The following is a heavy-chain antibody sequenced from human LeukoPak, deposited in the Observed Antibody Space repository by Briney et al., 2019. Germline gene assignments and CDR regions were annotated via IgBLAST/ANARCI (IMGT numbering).Heavy chain of an antibody. V-gene: IGHV4-59*01. J-gene: IGHJ4*02. D-gene: IGHD3-22*01. CDR1: GGSISSYY. CDR3: ARVLSSGNYAIDY. CDR2: IYYSGST. Sequence: SETLSLTCTVSGGSISSYYWSWIRQPPGKGLEWIGYIYYSGSTNYNPSLKSRVTIPVDTSKNQFSLKLSSVTAADTAVYYCARVLSSGNYAIDYWGQGTLVTVSS.